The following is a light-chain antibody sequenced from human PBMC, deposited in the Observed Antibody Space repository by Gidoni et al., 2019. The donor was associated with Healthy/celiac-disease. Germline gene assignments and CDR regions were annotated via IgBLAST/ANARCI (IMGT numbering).Light chain of an antibody. CDR2: GKN. Sequence: SSELTQDPAVSVALGQTVRITCQGDSLRSYYASWYQQKPGQAPGLVIYGKNNRPSGIPKRFSGSSSGNTASLTITGAQAEDGAEYYRNSRDRRGNPPFGGGTKLTVL. J-gene: IGLJ2*01. V-gene: IGLV3-19*01. CDR1: SLRSYY. CDR3: NSRDRRGNPP.